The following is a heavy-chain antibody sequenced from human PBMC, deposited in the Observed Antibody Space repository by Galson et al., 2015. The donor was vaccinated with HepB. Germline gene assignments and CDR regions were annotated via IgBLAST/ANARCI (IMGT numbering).Heavy chain of an antibody. CDR2: IVVGSGNT. CDR1: GFTFTSSA. V-gene: IGHV1-58*01. D-gene: IGHD5-24*01. Sequence: SVKVSCKASGFTFTSSAVQWVRQARGQRLEWIGWIVVGSGNTNYAQKFQERVTITRDMSTSTAYMELSSLRSEDTAVYYCAAVGGGSSSTFDYWGQGTLVTVSS. J-gene: IGHJ4*02. CDR3: AAVGGGSSSTFDY.